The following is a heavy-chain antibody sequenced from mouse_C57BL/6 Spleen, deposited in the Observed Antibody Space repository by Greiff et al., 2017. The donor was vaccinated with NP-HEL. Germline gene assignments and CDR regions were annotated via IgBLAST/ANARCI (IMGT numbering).Heavy chain of an antibody. V-gene: IGHV3-6*01. CDR3: ARDWDSYDGYYSAY. D-gene: IGHD2-3*01. J-gene: IGHJ3*01. Sequence: EVQLQESGPGLVKPSQSLSLTCSVTGYSITSGYYWNWIRQFPGNKLEWMGYIRYDGSNNYNPSLKNRISITRDTSKNQFFLKLNSVTTEDTATYYCARDWDSYDGYYSAYWGQGTLVTVSA. CDR1: GYSITSGYY. CDR2: IRYDGSN.